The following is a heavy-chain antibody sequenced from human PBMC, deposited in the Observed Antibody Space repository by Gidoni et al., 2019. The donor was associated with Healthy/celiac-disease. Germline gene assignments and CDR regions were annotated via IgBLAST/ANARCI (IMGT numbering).Heavy chain of an antibody. J-gene: IGHJ4*02. CDR1: GGSVSRSNW. D-gene: IGHD1-26*01. CDR3: ARDSLVPPGATLDY. Sequence: QVQLQESGQGLVKTSGTLSLTCAASGGSVSRSNWSSWARQPPGKGLEWIGYIYHSGSTNYNPSLKSRVTISVDKSKNQFSLKLSSVTAADTAVYYCARDSLVPPGATLDYWGQGTLVTVSS. V-gene: IGHV4-4*02. CDR2: IYHSGST.